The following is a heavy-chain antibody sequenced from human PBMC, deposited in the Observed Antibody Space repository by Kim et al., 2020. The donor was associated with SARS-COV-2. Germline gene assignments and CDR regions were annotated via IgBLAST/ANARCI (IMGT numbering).Heavy chain of an antibody. CDR3: ARWGYGGNSLDY. D-gene: IGHD4-17*01. V-gene: IGHV5-10-1*01. J-gene: IGHJ4*02. Sequence: TSGPSFHGHVTISADKSISTAYLQWSSLKASDTAMYYCARWGYGGNSLDYWGQGTLVTVSS.